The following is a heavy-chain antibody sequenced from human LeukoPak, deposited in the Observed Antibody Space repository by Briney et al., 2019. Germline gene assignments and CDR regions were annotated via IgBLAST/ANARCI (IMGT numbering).Heavy chain of an antibody. CDR1: GFTLTNYG. Sequence: GRSLGLSCTTSGFTLTNYGINWVRQAPGKGLEWVAAIWYDGSKTSYTDSVKGRFTVSRDISKNTVYLQMNGLKAEDTAVYYCARDDCSTTPCYAYWGQGTLVTVSS. J-gene: IGHJ4*02. D-gene: IGHD2-2*01. CDR2: IWYDGSKT. V-gene: IGHV3-33*01. CDR3: ARDDCSTTPCYAY.